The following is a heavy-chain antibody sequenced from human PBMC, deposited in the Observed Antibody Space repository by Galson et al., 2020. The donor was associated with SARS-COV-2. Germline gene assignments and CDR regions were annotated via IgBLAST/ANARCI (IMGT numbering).Heavy chain of an antibody. CDR3: ARDESDDYYLDAFHI. D-gene: IGHD3-3*01. J-gene: IGHJ3*02. V-gene: IGHV1-69*10. CDR2: IIPILGIA. CDR1: GGTFSSYA. Sequence: SVKVSCKASGGTFSSYAISWVRQAPGQGLEWMGGIIPILGIANYAQKFQGRVTITADKSTSTAYMELSSLRSEDTAVYYCARDESDDYYLDAFHIWGQGTMVTVSS.